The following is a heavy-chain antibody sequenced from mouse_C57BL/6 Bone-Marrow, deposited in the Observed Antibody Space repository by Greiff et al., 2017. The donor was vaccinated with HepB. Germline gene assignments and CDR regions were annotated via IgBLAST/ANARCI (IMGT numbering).Heavy chain of an antibody. CDR2: IGPENGDT. V-gene: IGHV14-4*01. CDR3: TTCYAGYFDV. CDR1: GFNIKDYY. D-gene: IGHD2-12*01. J-gene: IGHJ1*03. Sequence: VQLQQSGAELVRPGASVKLSCTASGFNIKDYYMHWVKQRPEQGLEWIGWIGPENGDTEYAAKFQGKATITADTSNNKAYLQLSSLTSENTAVYYCTTCYAGYFDVWGTGTTVTVSS.